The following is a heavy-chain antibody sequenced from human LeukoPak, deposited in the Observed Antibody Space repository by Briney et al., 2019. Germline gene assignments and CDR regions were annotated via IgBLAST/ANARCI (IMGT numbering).Heavy chain of an antibody. CDR3: AREAPYYYDSSGYYYRSGLMTN. V-gene: IGHV1-8*01. J-gene: IGHJ4*02. CDR2: KNPNSGNT. Sequence: ASVKVSCKASGYTFTSYDINWVRQATGQGLEWMGWKNPNSGNTGYAQKFQGRVTMTRNTSISTAYMELSSLRSEDTAVYYCAREAPYYYDSSGYYYRSGLMTNWGQGTLVTVSS. D-gene: IGHD3-22*01. CDR1: GYTFTSYD.